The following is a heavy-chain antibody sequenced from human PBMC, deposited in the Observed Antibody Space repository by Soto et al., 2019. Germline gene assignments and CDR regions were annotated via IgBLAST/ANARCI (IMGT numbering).Heavy chain of an antibody. CDR1: GFTFSSYW. D-gene: IGHD1-7*01. V-gene: IGHV3-74*01. CDR2: IHNDGSTT. CDR3: ARDNWNSY. J-gene: IGHJ4*01. Sequence: EVQLVESGGGLVQPGGSVRLSCAASGFTFSSYWMHWVRQAPGKGLMWVSRIHNDGSTTSDADSVKARFTISRDNAKNTLYLQMSSLRVEDTAVYYCARDNWNSYWGQGTLVTVSS.